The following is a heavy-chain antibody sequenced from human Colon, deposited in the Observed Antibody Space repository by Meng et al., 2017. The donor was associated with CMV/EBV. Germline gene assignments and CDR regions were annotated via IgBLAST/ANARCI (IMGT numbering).Heavy chain of an antibody. J-gene: IGHJ6*02. CDR1: GFIVGSNY. CDR2: ISSSSSYI. Sequence: GESLKISCAASGFIVGSNYLAWVRQAPGKGLEWVSSISSSSSYIYYADSVKGRFTISRDNAKNSLYLQMNSLRAEDTAVYYCARDGCSVWGQGTTVTVSS. D-gene: IGHD4/OR15-4a*01. CDR3: ARDGCSV. V-gene: IGHV3-21*01.